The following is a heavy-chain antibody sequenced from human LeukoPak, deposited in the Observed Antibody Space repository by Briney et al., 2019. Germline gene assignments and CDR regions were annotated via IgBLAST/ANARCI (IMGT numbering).Heavy chain of an antibody. CDR1: GGSFSGYY. Sequence: KPSETLSLTCAVYGGSFSGYYWSWIRQPPGKGLEWIGEINHSGSTNYNPSLKSRVTISVDTSKNQFSLKLSSVTAADTAVYYCAREARYDFWSGYYSPDYWGQGTLVTVSS. D-gene: IGHD3-3*01. CDR2: INHSGST. J-gene: IGHJ4*02. V-gene: IGHV4-34*01. CDR3: AREARYDFWSGYYSPDY.